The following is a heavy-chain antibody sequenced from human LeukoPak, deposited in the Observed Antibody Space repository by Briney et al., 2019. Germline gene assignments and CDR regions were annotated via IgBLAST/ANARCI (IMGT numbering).Heavy chain of an antibody. D-gene: IGHD2/OR15-2a*01. CDR1: GFTFSIYA. V-gene: IGHV3-64*01. Sequence: HPGGSLRLSCAASGFTFSIYAMYWVRQAPGKGLEYVSAISSNGRSTYYANSVKGRFTISRDNSKNTLYLQMGSLRAEDMAVYYCARAGNTRFDYWGQGTLVTVSS. J-gene: IGHJ4*02. CDR3: ARAGNTRFDY. CDR2: ISSNGRST.